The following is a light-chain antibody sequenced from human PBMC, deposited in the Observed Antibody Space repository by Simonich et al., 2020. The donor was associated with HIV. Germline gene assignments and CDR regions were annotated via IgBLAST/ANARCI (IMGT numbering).Light chain of an antibody. V-gene: IGKV3-15*01. Sequence: EIVMTQSPATLFVSPGERATLACRASQSVSSNLAGYQQKPGQAPRLLIYGAPTRATGIPARFSGSGSGTEFTLTISSMQSEDFAVYYCQQEETFGQGTKVEIK. CDR1: QSVSSN. CDR3: QQEET. CDR2: GAP. J-gene: IGKJ1*01.